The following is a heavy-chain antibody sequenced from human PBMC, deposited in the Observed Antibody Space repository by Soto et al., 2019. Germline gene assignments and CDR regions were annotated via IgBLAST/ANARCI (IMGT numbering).Heavy chain of an antibody. CDR2: ISSSSSTI. V-gene: IGHV3-48*01. CDR1: GFTFSSYS. Sequence: EVQLVESGGGLVQPGGSLRLSCAASGFTFSSYSMNWVRQAPGKGLEWVSYISSSSSTIYYADSVKGRFTISRDNAKNSLYLQINSMIGEDTAVYYCGRDDCGGDCYSFDYWGQGTLVTVSS. CDR3: GRDDCGGDCYSFDY. J-gene: IGHJ4*02. D-gene: IGHD2-21*02.